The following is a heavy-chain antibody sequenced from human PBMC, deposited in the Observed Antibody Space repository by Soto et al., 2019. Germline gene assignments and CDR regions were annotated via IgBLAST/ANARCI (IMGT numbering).Heavy chain of an antibody. J-gene: IGHJ6*02. CDR3: ARQGYGPQRGLVDA. V-gene: IGHV4-59*08. Sequence: QVQLQQSGPGLVKPSETLSLTCTVSGGSIINYYCSWFRQSPGKGLEWIGYINHDGYSAYNLSLKRRITMSEATSKTQFSLMLDSVTATATAVYYCARQGYGPQRGLVDAWGQGTTVIVSS. D-gene: IGHD1-1*01. CDR1: GGSIINYY. CDR2: INHDGYS.